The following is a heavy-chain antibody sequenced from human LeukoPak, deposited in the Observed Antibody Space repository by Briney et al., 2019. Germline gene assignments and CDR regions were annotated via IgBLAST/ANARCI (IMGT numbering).Heavy chain of an antibody. CDR3: AKTRTSENYYYYGMDV. Sequence: GGSLRLSCAASGFTFSSYAMSWVRQAPGKGLEWVSAISGSGGSTYYADSVKGRFTISRDNSKNKLYLQMNSLRAEDTAVYYCAKTRTSENYYYYGMDVWGQGTTVTVSS. V-gene: IGHV3-23*01. CDR2: ISGSGGST. J-gene: IGHJ6*02. CDR1: GFTFSSYA. D-gene: IGHD2-2*01.